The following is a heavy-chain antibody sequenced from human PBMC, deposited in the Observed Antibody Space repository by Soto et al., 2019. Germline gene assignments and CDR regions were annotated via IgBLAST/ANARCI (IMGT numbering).Heavy chain of an antibody. V-gene: IGHV1-46*01. CDR1: GYTFTSYY. D-gene: IGHD6-19*01. J-gene: IGHJ4*02. Sequence: ASVKVSCKASGYTFTSYYMHWVRQAPGQGLEWMGIINPSGGSTSYAQKFQGRVTMTRDTSTSTVYMELSSLRSEDTAVYYCARDLYGPAIHSYSSGYFDYWGQGTLVTVSS. CDR3: ARDLYGPAIHSYSSGYFDY. CDR2: INPSGGST.